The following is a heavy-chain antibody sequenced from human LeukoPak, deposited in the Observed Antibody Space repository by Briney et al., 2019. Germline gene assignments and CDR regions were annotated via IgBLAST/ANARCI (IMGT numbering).Heavy chain of an antibody. Sequence: GGSLRLSCAASGFTFSSYGMHLVRQAPGKGLEWVAVIWYDGSNKYYADSVKGRFTISRDNSKNTLYLQINSLRAEDTAVYYCARGYGGTPHFDYWGQGTLVTVSS. CDR2: IWYDGSNK. V-gene: IGHV3-33*01. D-gene: IGHD4-23*01. CDR3: ARGYGGTPHFDY. CDR1: GFTFSSYG. J-gene: IGHJ4*02.